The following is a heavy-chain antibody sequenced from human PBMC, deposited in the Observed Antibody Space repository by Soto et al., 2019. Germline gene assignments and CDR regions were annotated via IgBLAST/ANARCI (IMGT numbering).Heavy chain of an antibody. CDR2: INPNSGDS. J-gene: IGHJ4*02. V-gene: IGHV1-2*02. Sequence: GASVKVSCKTSGYTFTGYYIHWIRQAPGQGLEWMGWINPNSGDSNYSQEFQGRVTMTSDTSITTAYMQLTRLRSDDTAVYYCASREQWLENFDFWGQGSLVTVSS. D-gene: IGHD6-19*01. CDR3: ASREQWLENFDF. CDR1: GYTFTGYY.